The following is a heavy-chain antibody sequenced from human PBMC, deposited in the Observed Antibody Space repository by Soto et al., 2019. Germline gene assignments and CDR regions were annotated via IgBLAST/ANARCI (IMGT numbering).Heavy chain of an antibody. D-gene: IGHD3-22*01. V-gene: IGHV3-53*01. J-gene: IGHJ4*02. Sequence: GPLRLSCAASGFTFSKHGIQWVRQAPGKGLEWVSVIYSGGSTYYADSVKGRFTISRDNSKNTLYLQMNSLRAEDTAVYYCARNYYDSSGPIDWGQGTLVTVSS. CDR1: GFTFSKHG. CDR3: ARNYYDSSGPID. CDR2: IYSGGST.